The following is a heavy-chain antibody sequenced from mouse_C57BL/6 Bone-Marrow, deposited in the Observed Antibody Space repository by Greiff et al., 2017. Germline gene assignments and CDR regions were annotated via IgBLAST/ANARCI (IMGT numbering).Heavy chain of an antibody. CDR1: GYTFTSYW. V-gene: IGHV1-50*01. D-gene: IGHD2-1*01. J-gene: IGHJ3*01. CDR2: IDPSDSYT. CDR3: ARDYGNRAY. Sequence: QVQLQQPGAELVKPGASVKLSCKASGYTFTSYWLQWVKQRPGQGLEWIGEIDPSDSYTNYNQKLKGKATLTVDTSSSTAYMQLSSLTSEDSAVYYCARDYGNRAYWGQGTLVTGSA.